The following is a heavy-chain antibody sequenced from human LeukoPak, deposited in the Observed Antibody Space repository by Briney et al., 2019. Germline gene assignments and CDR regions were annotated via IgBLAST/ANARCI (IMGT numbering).Heavy chain of an antibody. J-gene: IGHJ4*02. D-gene: IGHD3-22*01. CDR2: MNPNSGNT. CDR1: GYTFTSYD. Sequence: ASVKVSCKASGYTFTSYDINWVRQATGQGLEWMGWMNPNSGNTGYAQKFQGRVTMTRNTSISTAYMELSRLRSDDTAVYYCARESMGDSSGYYYPSDYWGQGTLVTVSS. V-gene: IGHV1-8*01. CDR3: ARESMGDSSGYYYPSDY.